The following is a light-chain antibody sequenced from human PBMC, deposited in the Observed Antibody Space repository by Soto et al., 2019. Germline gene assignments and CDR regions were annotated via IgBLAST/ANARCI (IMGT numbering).Light chain of an antibody. V-gene: IGKV3-20*01. CDR2: GAS. CDR3: QQFGSSPGFT. J-gene: IGKJ3*01. CDR1: QSINSRY. Sequence: EIVLTQSPGTLSLSPGERATLSCRASQSINSRYLAWYQQKPGQAPRLLIYGASSMATGIPDRFSGSGSGTDFTLTISRLEPADFAVYYCQQFGSSPGFTFGPGTIVDIK.